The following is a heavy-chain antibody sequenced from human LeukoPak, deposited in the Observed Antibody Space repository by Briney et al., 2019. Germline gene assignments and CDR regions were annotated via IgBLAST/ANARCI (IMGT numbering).Heavy chain of an antibody. CDR1: GFTFSRYT. D-gene: IGHD3-10*01. J-gene: IGHJ4*02. Sequence: GGSLRLSCAASGFTFSRYTMNWVRQAPGKGLEWVSSISGSSTYIYYADSVKGRFTISRDNAKNSLFLQMNSLRAEDTAVYYCARSLWFGELAIDYWGQGTLVTVSS. CDR2: ISGSSTYI. CDR3: ARSLWFGELAIDY. V-gene: IGHV3-21*01.